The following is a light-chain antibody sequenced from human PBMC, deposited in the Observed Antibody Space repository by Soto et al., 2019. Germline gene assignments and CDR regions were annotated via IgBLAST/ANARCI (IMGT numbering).Light chain of an antibody. J-gene: IGLJ2*01. CDR2: EVS. CDR3: CSYAGSSTLE. V-gene: IGLV2-23*02. Sequence: QSALTQPASVSGSPGQSITISCTGTSSDVGSYNLVSWYQQHPGKAPKLMIYEVSKRPSGVSNRFSGSKSGNTASLTISGLQDEDEADYYCCSYAGSSTLEFGGGTKLTVL. CDR1: SSDVGSYNL.